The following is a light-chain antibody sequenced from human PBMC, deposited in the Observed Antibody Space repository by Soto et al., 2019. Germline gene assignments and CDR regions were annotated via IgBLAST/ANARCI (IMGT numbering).Light chain of an antibody. V-gene: IGLV1-40*01. CDR3: QSYDSSLSGSYV. J-gene: IGLJ1*01. CDR2: GNS. Sequence: QSLLTQPPSVSGAPGQRVTISCTGSSSNIGAGYDVHWYQQLPGTAPKLLIYGNSNRPSGVPDRFSGSKSGTSASLAITGLQAEDEADYYCQSYDSSLSGSYVFGTGTKVTGL. CDR1: SSNIGAGYD.